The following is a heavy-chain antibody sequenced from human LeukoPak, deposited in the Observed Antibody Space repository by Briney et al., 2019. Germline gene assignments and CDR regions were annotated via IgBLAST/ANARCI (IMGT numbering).Heavy chain of an antibody. V-gene: IGHV1-69*05. Sequence: SVKVSCKASGGTFSSYAISWVRQAPGQGLEWMGGIIPIFGTANYAQKFQGRVTITTDESTSTAYMELRSLRSDDTAVYYCVTVTTSFVDYWGQGTLVTVSS. CDR1: GGTFSSYA. CDR2: IIPIFGTA. D-gene: IGHD3-3*01. CDR3: VTVTTSFVDY. J-gene: IGHJ4*02.